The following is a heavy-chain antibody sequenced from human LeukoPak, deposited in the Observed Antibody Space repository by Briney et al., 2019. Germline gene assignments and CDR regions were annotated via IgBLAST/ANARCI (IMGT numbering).Heavy chain of an antibody. CDR1: DYTFTNYG. CDR2: ISAYNGNT. CDR3: ARGYYDSSGYYYVFAY. J-gene: IGHJ4*02. V-gene: IGHV1-18*01. Sequence: ASVKVSFKASDYTFTNYGISWVRQAPGQGLEWMGWISAYNGNTNQAQKLQGRVTMTTDTSTRTAYMELRSLRSDDTAVYYCARGYYDSSGYYYVFAYWGQGTLVTVSS. D-gene: IGHD3-22*01.